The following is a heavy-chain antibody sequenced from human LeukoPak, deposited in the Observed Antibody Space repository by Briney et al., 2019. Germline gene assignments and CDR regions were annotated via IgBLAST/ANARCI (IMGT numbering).Heavy chain of an antibody. D-gene: IGHD2-21*01. V-gene: IGHV4-59*08. Sequence: PSETLSLTCIVSGDSISSYYWSWIRQPPGKGLEWVGYVYYTGSTNYNPSLKSRVTISKDTSKNQFSLKLNFVTAADTAVYYCARHPSAYCGGDCFDYWGQGTLVTVSS. CDR3: ARHPSAYCGGDCFDY. CDR1: GDSISSYY. J-gene: IGHJ4*02. CDR2: VYYTGST.